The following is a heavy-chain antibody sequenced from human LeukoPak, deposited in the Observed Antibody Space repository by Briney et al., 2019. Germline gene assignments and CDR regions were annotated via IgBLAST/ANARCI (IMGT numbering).Heavy chain of an antibody. CDR1: GFTFSDYY. D-gene: IGHD4-17*01. V-gene: IGHV3-11*01. J-gene: IGHJ6*02. Sequence: GGSLRLSCAASGFTFSDYYMSWIRQAPGKGLEWVSYISSSGSTIYYADSVKGRFTISRDNAKNSLYLQMNSLRAKDTAVYYCARDGGDYGDYGGVGYYGMDVWGQGTTVTVSS. CDR3: ARDGGDYGDYGGVGYYGMDV. CDR2: ISSSGSTI.